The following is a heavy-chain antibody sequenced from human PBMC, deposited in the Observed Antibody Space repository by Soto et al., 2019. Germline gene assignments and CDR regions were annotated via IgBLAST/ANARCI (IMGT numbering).Heavy chain of an antibody. CDR2: IIPILGIA. Sequence: ASVKVSCKASGGTFSSYTISWVRQAPGQGLEWMGRIIPILGIANYAQKFQGRVTITADKSTSTAYMELSSLRSEDTAVYYCVLSSSYGSGSYFDYWGQGTLVTVSS. D-gene: IGHD3-10*01. CDR1: GGTFSSYT. V-gene: IGHV1-69*02. J-gene: IGHJ4*02. CDR3: VLSSSYGSGSYFDY.